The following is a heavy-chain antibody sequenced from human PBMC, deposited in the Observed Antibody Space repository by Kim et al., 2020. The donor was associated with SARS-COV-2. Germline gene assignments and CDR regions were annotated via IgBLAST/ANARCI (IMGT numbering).Heavy chain of an antibody. Sequence: SETLSLTCTVSGGSISSGGYYWSWIRQHPGKGLEWIGYIYYSGSTYYNPSLKSRVTISVDTSKNQFSLKLSSVTAADTAVYYCARVLTHIVVVTAIRGVYFDYWGQGTLVTVSS. J-gene: IGHJ4*02. CDR3: ARVLTHIVVVTAIRGVYFDY. CDR1: GGSISSGGYY. D-gene: IGHD2-21*02. CDR2: IYYSGST. V-gene: IGHV4-31*03.